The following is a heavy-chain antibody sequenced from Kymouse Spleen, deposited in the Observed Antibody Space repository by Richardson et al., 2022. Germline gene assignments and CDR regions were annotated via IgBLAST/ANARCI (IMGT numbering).Heavy chain of an antibody. D-gene: IGHD3-10*01. J-gene: IGHJ6*02. Sequence: QVQLQESGPGLVKPSQTLSLTCTVSGGSISSGGYYWSWIRQHPGKGLEWIGYIYYSGSTYYNPSLKSRVTISVDTSKNQFSLKLSSVTAADTAVYYCAVITMVRGVYYYGMDVWGQGTTVTVSS. CDR2: IYYSGST. CDR1: GGSISSGGYY. V-gene: IGHV4-31*03. CDR3: AVITMVRGVYYYGMDV.